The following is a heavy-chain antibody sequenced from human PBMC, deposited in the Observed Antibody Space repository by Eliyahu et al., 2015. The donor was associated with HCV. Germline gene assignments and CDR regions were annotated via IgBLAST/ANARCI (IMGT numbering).Heavy chain of an antibody. Sequence: XVQLQESGPGLVXPSETLSXTCXVXGGXISSYYWSWXRQPAGKGLEWIGRIYTSGSTNYNPPLKSRVTMSVDTSKNQFSLKLSSVTAADTAVYYCARSWVVAATHWFDPWGQGTLVTVSS. CDR1: GGXISSYY. V-gene: IGHV4-4*07. D-gene: IGHD2-15*01. J-gene: IGHJ5*02. CDR2: IYTSGST. CDR3: ARSWVVAATHWFDP.